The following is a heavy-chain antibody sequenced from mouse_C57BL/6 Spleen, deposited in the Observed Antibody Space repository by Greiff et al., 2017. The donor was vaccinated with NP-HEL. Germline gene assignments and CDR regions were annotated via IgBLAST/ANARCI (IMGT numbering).Heavy chain of an antibody. Sequence: QVQLKQPGTELVKPGASVKLSCKASGYTFTSYWMHWVKQRPGQGLEWIGNINPSNGGTNYNEKFKSKATLTVDKSSSTAYMQLSSLTSEDSAVYYCARWVITTVVAHWYFDVWGTGTTVTVSS. CDR1: GYTFTSYW. V-gene: IGHV1-53*01. CDR3: ARWVITTVVAHWYFDV. CDR2: INPSNGGT. J-gene: IGHJ1*03. D-gene: IGHD1-1*01.